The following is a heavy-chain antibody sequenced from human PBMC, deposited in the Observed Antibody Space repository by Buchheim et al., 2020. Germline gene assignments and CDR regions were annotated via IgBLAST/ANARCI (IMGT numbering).Heavy chain of an antibody. J-gene: IGHJ5*02. D-gene: IGHD1-1*01. V-gene: IGHV3-74*02. Sequence: EVQLVESGGGLVQPGGSLKLSCAASGFTFSNYWMNWVRQVPGKGLVWVSRIRYDGSATDYADSVKGRFTISRDNGKNMLYLQINSLRADDTTVYFCAKTDWLDTWGQGTL. CDR1: GFTFSNYW. CDR2: IRYDGSAT. CDR3: AKTDWLDT.